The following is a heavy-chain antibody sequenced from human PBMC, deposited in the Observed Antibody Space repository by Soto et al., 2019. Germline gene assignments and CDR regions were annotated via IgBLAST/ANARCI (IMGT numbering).Heavy chain of an antibody. V-gene: IGHV3-30*18. D-gene: IGHD1-26*01. CDR2: ISYDGSNK. CDR1: GFTFSSYG. CDR3: AKDRSGSPLRYYFDY. Sequence: QVQLVESGGGVVQPGRSLRLSCAASGFTFSSYGMHWVRQAPGKGLEWVAVISYDGSNKYYADSVKGRFTISRDNSKNTLYLQMNSLRAEDTAVYYCAKDRSGSPLRYYFDYWGQGTLVTVSS. J-gene: IGHJ4*02.